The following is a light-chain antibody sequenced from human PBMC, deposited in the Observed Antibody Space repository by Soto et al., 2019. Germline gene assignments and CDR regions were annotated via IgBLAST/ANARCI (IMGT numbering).Light chain of an antibody. CDR2: WAS. CDR1: QSVLFSSNNKNY. J-gene: IGKJ2*01. CDR3: QQYYSTPPT. Sequence: DIVMTQSPDSLAVSLGERATINCKSSQSVLFSSNNKNYLAWYQQKPGQPPKLLIYWASTRESGVPDRFSGSGSGPDFTLTISSLQAEDVAVYYCQQYYSTPPTFGQGTMLEIK. V-gene: IGKV4-1*01.